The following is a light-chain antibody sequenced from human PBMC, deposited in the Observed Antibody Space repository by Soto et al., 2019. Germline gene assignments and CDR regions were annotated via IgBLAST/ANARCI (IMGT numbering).Light chain of an antibody. Sequence: YELTQPPSVSVAPGKTARITCEGNNIGTKSVHWNQQKPGQAPVLVIYNDSGRPSGVPERFSGSNSGNTATLTISRVEAGDEADYYCQVWDSRSDHRVFGGGTKLTVL. CDR3: QVWDSRSDHRV. V-gene: IGLV3-21*04. CDR2: NDS. CDR1: NIGTKS. J-gene: IGLJ2*01.